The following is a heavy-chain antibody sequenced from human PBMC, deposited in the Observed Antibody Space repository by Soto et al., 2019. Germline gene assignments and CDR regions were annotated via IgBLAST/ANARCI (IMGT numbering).Heavy chain of an antibody. D-gene: IGHD2-2*01. CDR3: AREYCSSTSCLNWFDP. J-gene: IGHJ5*02. Sequence: GGSLRLSCAASGFTFSSYGMHWVRQAPGKGLEWVAVIWYDGSNIYYADSVKGRFTISRDNSKNSLYLQMNSLRAKDTAVYYCAREYCSSTSCLNWFDPWGQGTLVTVSS. CDR1: GFTFSSYG. V-gene: IGHV3-33*01. CDR2: IWYDGSNI.